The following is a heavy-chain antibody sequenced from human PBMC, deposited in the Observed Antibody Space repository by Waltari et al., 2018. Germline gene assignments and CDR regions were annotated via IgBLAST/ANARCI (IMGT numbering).Heavy chain of an antibody. V-gene: IGHV3-74*01. CDR2: INTDGRSK. Sequence: EVQLVESGGGLVQPGGSLRLSCEASGFTFSNSYMHLVRQSPGKGVVWGVRINTDGRSKNYADSGKGRFTISRENGKNTLYLQMNSLRAEDAAVYYCARDGGGNGYIHYWGQGTLVTVSS. J-gene: IGHJ4*02. CDR1: GFTFSNSY. D-gene: IGHD3-16*01. CDR3: ARDGGGNGYIHY.